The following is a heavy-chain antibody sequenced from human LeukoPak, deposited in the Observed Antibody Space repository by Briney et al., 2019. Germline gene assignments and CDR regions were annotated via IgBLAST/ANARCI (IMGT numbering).Heavy chain of an antibody. CDR2: ISGSGGST. CDR3: ANNQGIAAAGTDY. D-gene: IGHD6-13*01. Sequence: GGSLRLSCAASGFTFSSYAMSWVRQALGKGLEWVSAISGSGGSTYYTDSVKGRFTISRDNSKNTLYLQMNSLRAEDTAIYYCANNQGIAAAGTDYWGQGALVTVSS. V-gene: IGHV3-23*01. CDR1: GFTFSSYA. J-gene: IGHJ4*02.